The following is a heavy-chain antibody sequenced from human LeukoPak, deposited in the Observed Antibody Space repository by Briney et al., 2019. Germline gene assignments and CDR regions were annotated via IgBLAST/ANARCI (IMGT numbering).Heavy chain of an antibody. J-gene: IGHJ4*02. D-gene: IGHD6-13*01. CDR1: GFTFSSCW. V-gene: IGHV3-7*01. CDR3: ARDIEAAGLFLDY. CDR2: MKYGGSEK. Sequence: GGSLRLSCAASGFTFSSCWMSWVRQAPGKGLEWVANMKYGGSEKYYVDSVKGRFTISRDNAKNSLYLQMNSLRAEDTAVYYCARDIEAAGLFLDYWGQGTLVTVSS.